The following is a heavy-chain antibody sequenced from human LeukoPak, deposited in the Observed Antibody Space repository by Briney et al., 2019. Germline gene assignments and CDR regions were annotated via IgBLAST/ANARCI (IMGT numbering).Heavy chain of an antibody. CDR1: GFTVSSNY. D-gene: IGHD4-11*01. V-gene: IGHV3-53*01. CDR3: ASNYGG. CDR2: IYSGGST. Sequence: GGSLRLSCAASGFTVSSNYMSWVRQAPGKGLEWVSVIYSGGSTYYADSVRGRFTISRDNAKNSLSLQMNSLRAEDTAVYYCASNYGGWGQGTLVTVSS. J-gene: IGHJ4*02.